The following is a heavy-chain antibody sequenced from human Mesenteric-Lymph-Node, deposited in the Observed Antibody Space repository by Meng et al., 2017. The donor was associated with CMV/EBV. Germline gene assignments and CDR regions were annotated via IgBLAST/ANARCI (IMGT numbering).Heavy chain of an antibody. D-gene: IGHD3/OR15-3a*01. V-gene: IGHV3-30*02. Sequence: GESLKISCVTSGFSFSTYGMHWVRQAPGKGLEWVAFIRYDGNNRDIADSVEGRFTISRDNSQDTLFLQMHSLRAEDTAVYYCATDQETHMISGGLTNWGQGTLVTVSS. CDR2: IRYDGNNR. CDR3: ATDQETHMISGGLTN. J-gene: IGHJ4*02. CDR1: GFSFSTYG.